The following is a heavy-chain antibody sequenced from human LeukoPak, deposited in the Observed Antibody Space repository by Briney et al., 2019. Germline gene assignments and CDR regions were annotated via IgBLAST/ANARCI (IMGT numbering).Heavy chain of an antibody. V-gene: IGHV4-39*07. Sequence: SETLSLTCTVSGGSISSSNYYWGWIRQPPGKGLEWIGSIYYSGSTHYNPSLKSRVTISVDTSKNQFSLNLRSVTAADTAVYYCARRSYNSPFRYWGQGTPVTVSS. CDR2: IYYSGST. CDR1: GGSISSSNYY. J-gene: IGHJ4*02. CDR3: ARRSYNSPFRY. D-gene: IGHD5-24*01.